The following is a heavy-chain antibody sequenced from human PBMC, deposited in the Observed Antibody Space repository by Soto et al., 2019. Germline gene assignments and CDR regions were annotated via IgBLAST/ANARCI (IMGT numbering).Heavy chain of an antibody. J-gene: IGHJ6*02. CDR3: AKDSHSGYDSYYYGMDV. CDR1: GFTFSSYG. Sequence: GGFLRLSCAASGFTFSSYGMHWVRQAPGKGLEWVAVISYDGSNKYYADSVKGRFTISRDNSKNTLYLQMNSLRAEDTAVYYCAKDSHSGYDSYYYGMDVWGQGTTVTVSS. D-gene: IGHD5-12*01. CDR2: ISYDGSNK. V-gene: IGHV3-30*18.